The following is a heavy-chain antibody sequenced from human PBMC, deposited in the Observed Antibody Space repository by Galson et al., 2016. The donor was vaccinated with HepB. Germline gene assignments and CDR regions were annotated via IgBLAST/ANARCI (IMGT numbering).Heavy chain of an antibody. CDR2: ISYDASNK. J-gene: IGHJ6*02. Sequence: SLRLSCAASGLTLSSYGMRWVRRAPGKGLEWVALISYDASNKYYADSVKGRFTISRDNSKSTLYLHMNSLRPEDTAMYYCAKWKGADYRDQYFYYYGMDVWGHGTTVTVSS. CDR3: AKWKGADYRDQYFYYYGMDV. V-gene: IGHV3-30*18. CDR1: GLTLSSYG. D-gene: IGHD4-17*01.